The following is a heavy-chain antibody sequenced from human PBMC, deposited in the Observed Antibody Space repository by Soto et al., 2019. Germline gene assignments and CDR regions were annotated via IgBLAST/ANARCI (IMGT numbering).Heavy chain of an antibody. V-gene: IGHV4-30-4*01. J-gene: IGHJ5*02. Sequence: SEALSLTCTVSGGSIISGDYYWSLIRQPPGKGLEWIANIYYSGNTYYNPSLKSRVTISVDTSKNQFSLKLNSVTAAGTAVYFCCRYSRSSVFAPWGQGTLVTVSS. D-gene: IGHD6-6*01. CDR3: CRYSRSSVFAP. CDR2: IYYSGNT. CDR1: GGSIISGDYY.